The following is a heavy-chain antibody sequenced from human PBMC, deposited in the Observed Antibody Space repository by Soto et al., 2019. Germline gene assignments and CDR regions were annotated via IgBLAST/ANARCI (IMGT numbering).Heavy chain of an antibody. CDR3: ARESRAMDV. V-gene: IGHV1-46*01. CDR2: INPSSGGT. J-gene: IGHJ6*02. CDR1: GYTFTSYY. Sequence: QVQLVQSGAEVKKPGASVKVSCKASGYTFTSYYIHWVRQAPGQGLEWMGIINPSSGGTSYAQKFQGRVTMTRDTSTSTVYMDLSSPRSEDTAVYYCARESRAMDVWGQGTTVTVSS.